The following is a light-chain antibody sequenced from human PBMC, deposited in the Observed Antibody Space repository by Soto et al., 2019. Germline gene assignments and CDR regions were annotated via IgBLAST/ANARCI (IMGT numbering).Light chain of an antibody. CDR1: QSLLHSDEYNY. J-gene: IGKJ1*01. CDR3: MQALQGRT. CDR2: LGS. Sequence: EIVMTQSPLSLPVTPGEPASISCRSSQSLLHSDEYNYLDWYLQKPGQSPQLLIYLGSNRASGVPDRFSGSGSGTDFTLKISRVEAEDVGVYYCMQALQGRTFGPGTKVEIK. V-gene: IGKV2-28*01.